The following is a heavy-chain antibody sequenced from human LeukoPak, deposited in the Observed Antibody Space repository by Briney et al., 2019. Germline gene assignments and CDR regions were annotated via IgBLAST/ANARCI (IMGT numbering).Heavy chain of an antibody. CDR2: IYYSGST. V-gene: IGHV4-59*01. Sequence: SETLSLTCTVSGGSISSYYWSWIRQPPGKGLEWIGYIYYSGSTNYNPSLKSRVTISADTSKNQFSLKLSSVTAADTAVYYCARGWGYFDYWGQGTLVTVSS. J-gene: IGHJ4*02. CDR1: GGSISSYY. D-gene: IGHD1-26*01. CDR3: ARGWGYFDY.